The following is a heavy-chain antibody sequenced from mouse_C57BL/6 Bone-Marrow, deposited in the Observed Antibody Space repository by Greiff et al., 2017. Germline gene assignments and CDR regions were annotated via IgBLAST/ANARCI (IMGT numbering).Heavy chain of an antibody. J-gene: IGHJ3*01. CDR3: ARDDTMITTGFAY. V-gene: IGHV3-6*01. D-gene: IGHD2-4*01. Sequence: EVQLQQSGPGLVKPSQSLSLTCSVTGYSITSGYYWNWIRQFPGNKLEWMGYISYDGSNNYNPSLKNRISITRDTSKNQFFLKLNSVTTEDTATYYCARDDTMITTGFAYWGQGTLVTVSA. CDR2: ISYDGSN. CDR1: GYSITSGYY.